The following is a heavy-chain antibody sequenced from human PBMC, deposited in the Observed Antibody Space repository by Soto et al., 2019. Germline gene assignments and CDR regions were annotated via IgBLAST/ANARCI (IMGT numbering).Heavy chain of an antibody. CDR2: IKSKTDSGTT. CDR3: TTPTMILVHTDY. D-gene: IGHD3-22*01. CDR1: GFNFSDAW. V-gene: IGHV3-15*07. Sequence: GGSLRLSCAASGFNFSDAWMNWVRQAPGKGLEWVARIKSKTDSGTTDYAAPVKGRFTISRDDSRNTLYLQMNSLKTEDTAVYYCTTPTMILVHTDYWGPGTLVTVSS. J-gene: IGHJ4*02.